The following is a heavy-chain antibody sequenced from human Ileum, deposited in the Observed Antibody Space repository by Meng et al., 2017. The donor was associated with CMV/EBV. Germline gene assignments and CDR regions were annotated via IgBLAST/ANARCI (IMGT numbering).Heavy chain of an antibody. CDR3: ARDMTNRWFYY. Sequence: ECRPGVLNTSETIYHTRPFSRVSSKTDHQFWSWIRQRRGQCLEWIGTINYIVRTYYNRSLRSRVTLSVETSKTQFSLTLSYVTAADTAMYYCARDMTNRWFYYWGQGILVTVSS. J-gene: IGHJ4*02. V-gene: IGHV4-39*07. CDR2: INYIVRT. CDR1: RVSSKTDHQF. D-gene: IGHD4-11*01.